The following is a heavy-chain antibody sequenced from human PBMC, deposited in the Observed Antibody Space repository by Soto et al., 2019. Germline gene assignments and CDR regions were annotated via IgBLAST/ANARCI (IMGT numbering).Heavy chain of an antibody. J-gene: IGHJ4*02. Sequence: GGSLRLSCAASGFTFSSYSMNWVRQAPGKGLEWVSSISSSSSYIYYADSVKGRFTISRDNAKNSLYLQMNSLRAEDTAVYYCARVLAARPDYFDYWGQGTLVTVSS. D-gene: IGHD6-6*01. CDR1: GFTFSSYS. V-gene: IGHV3-21*01. CDR3: ARVLAARPDYFDY. CDR2: ISSSSSYI.